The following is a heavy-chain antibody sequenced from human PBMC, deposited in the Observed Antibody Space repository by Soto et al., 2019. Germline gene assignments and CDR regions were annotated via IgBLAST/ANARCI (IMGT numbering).Heavy chain of an antibody. CDR1: GDSISTFY. V-gene: IGHV4-59*01. J-gene: IGHJ4*02. CDR2: VYYTGST. D-gene: IGHD3-22*01. Sequence: NPSETLSLTCTVSGDSISTFYWGWIRHSPGKELEWIGYVYYTGSTNYNPSLKSRVTISVDRSKNQFSLKLTSANAADTAVYYCARGRTVRNYADDSSDYFYFFDYWGQGTQVTVSS. CDR3: ARGRTVRNYADDSSDYFYFFDY.